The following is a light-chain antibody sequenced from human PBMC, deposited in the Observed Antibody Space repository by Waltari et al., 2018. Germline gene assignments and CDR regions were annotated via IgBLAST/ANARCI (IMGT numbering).Light chain of an antibody. CDR1: QSVSSN. Sequence: EIVMTQSPATLSVSPGERATISCRASQSVSSNFAWYQQKPGQAPRLLIYDASTRATGSPARLSGSGSGTESTLTISSLQSEDFAVYYCQHYDNWPVTFGQGTRLEIK. CDR2: DAS. J-gene: IGKJ5*01. V-gene: IGKV3-15*01. CDR3: QHYDNWPVT.